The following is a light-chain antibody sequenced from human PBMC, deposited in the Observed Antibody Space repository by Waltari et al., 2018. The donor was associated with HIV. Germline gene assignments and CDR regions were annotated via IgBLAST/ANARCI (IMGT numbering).Light chain of an antibody. Sequence: QSVLTQPPSASGSPGQRVTIPSSGGSSNIGKNIVNWYQQLPGAAPKLLIYTNSQRPSGVPDRVSGSKSGTSASLAISGLQSEDEADYYCAPWDDSLNDLVFGGGTNLTVL. CDR3: APWDDSLNDLV. CDR1: SSNIGKNI. CDR2: TNS. V-gene: IGLV1-44*01. J-gene: IGLJ2*01.